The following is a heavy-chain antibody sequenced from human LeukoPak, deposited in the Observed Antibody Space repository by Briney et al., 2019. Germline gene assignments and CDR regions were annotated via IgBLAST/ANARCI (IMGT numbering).Heavy chain of an antibody. Sequence: SETLSLTCAVYGVSFNYYYWSWIRQPPGKGLEWIGQINHSGSTNYNPSLKSRVTISVDTSKNQFSLKLSSVTAADTAVYYCAREALVSARSFENWGQGTLVTVSS. J-gene: IGHJ4*02. D-gene: IGHD2-2*01. CDR2: INHSGST. CDR1: GVSFNYYY. V-gene: IGHV4-34*01. CDR3: AREALVSARSFEN.